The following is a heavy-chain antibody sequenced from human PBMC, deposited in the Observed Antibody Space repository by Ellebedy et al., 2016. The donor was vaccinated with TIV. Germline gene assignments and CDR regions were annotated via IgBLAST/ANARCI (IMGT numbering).Heavy chain of an antibody. CDR1: GGSISSYY. V-gene: IGHV4-59*08. CDR3: ARGGTMVRGVDY. J-gene: IGHJ4*02. Sequence: SETLSLTCTVSGGSISSYYWSWIRQPPGKGLEWIGYIYYSGSTNYNPSLKSRVTISVDTSKNQFSLKLSSVTAADTAVYYCARGGTMVRGVDYWGQGTLVTVSS. D-gene: IGHD3-10*01. CDR2: IYYSGST.